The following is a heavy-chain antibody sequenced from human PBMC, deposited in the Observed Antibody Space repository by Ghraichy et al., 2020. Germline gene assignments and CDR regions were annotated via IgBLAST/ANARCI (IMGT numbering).Heavy chain of an antibody. D-gene: IGHD4-17*01. J-gene: IGHJ4*02. CDR2: IYYSGST. CDR1: GGSISSGDYY. Sequence: LRLSCTVSGGSISSGDYYWSWIRQPPGKGLEWIGYIYYSGSTYYNPSLKSRVTISVDTSKNQFSLKLSSVTAADTAVYYCARVNLRRRDFDYWGQGTLVTVSS. V-gene: IGHV4-30-4*01. CDR3: ARVNLRRRDFDY.